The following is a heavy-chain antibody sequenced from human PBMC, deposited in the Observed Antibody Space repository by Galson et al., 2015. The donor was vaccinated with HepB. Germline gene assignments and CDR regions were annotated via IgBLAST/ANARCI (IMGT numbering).Heavy chain of an antibody. J-gene: IGHJ4*02. CDR2: ILSDGNT. Sequence: SLRLSCAASGFTFSSYWMTWVRQAPGKGLEWVSAILSDGNTYYTDSVKGRFTISRDNSKNTLDLQMNSLRVEDTAVYFCARRVSGNFDLWGQGTLVTVSS. CDR1: GFTFSSYW. V-gene: IGHV3-23*01. CDR3: ARRVSGNFDL. D-gene: IGHD5-12*01.